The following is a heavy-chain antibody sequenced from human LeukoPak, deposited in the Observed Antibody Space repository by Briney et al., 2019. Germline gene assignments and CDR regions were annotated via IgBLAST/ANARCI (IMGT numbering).Heavy chain of an antibody. Sequence: ASVKVSCKPSGYTFTGYYMHWVRQAPGQGLEWMGWVNPDSGGTNYAQKFQGRVTMTRDTYISTAYMELSRLRSEDTAVYYCAREAGETHNTVIDQWGQGTLVTVSS. CDR3: AREAGETHNTVIDQ. CDR2: VNPDSGGT. D-gene: IGHD3-16*01. CDR1: GYTFTGYY. J-gene: IGHJ4*02. V-gene: IGHV1-2*02.